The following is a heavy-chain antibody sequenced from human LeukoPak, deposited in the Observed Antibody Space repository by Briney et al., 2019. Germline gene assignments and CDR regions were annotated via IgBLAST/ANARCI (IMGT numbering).Heavy chain of an antibody. CDR1: GFTFSSYA. V-gene: IGHV3-30*04. CDR3: AREDTYYDSSGYYHNFDY. J-gene: IGHJ4*02. D-gene: IGHD3-22*01. Sequence: GGSLRLSCAASGFTFSSYAMPWVRQAPGKGLEWVAVISYDGRNKYYADSMKGRLTISRDNSKNPLYLQMNSLRAEGTAVYYCAREDTYYDSSGYYHNFDYWGQGTLVTVSS. CDR2: ISYDGRNK.